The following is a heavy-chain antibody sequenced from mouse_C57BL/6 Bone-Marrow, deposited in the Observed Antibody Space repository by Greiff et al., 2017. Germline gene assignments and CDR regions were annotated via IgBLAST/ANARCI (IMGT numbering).Heavy chain of an antibody. V-gene: IGHV1-82*01. CDR3: ASYGSSLDY. J-gene: IGHJ2*01. CDR1: GYAFSSSW. D-gene: IGHD1-1*01. Sequence: QVQLKESGPELVKPGASVKISCKASGYAFSSSWMNWVKQRPGKGLEWIGRIYPGDGDTNYNGKFKGKATLTADKSSSTAYMQLSSLTSEDSAVYFCASYGSSLDYWGQGTTLTVSS. CDR2: IYPGDGDT.